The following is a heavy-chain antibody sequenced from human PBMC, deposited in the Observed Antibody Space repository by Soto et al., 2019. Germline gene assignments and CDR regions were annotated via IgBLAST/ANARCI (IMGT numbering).Heavy chain of an antibody. D-gene: IGHD5-18*01. J-gene: IGHJ4*02. Sequence: SVKVSCKASGGTFSSYAISWVRQAPGQGLEWMGGIIPIFGTANYAQKFQGRVTITADESTSTAYMELSSLRSEDTAVYYCWEGYSYGPYYFEYWGQGTLVTSPQ. CDR2: IIPIFGTA. CDR3: WEGYSYGPYYFEY. CDR1: GGTFSSYA. V-gene: IGHV1-69*13.